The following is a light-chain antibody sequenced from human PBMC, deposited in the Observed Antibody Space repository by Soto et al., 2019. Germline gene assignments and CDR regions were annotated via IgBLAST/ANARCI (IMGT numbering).Light chain of an antibody. CDR1: SSNIGSNF. CDR3: AAWDDSLSGPV. J-gene: IGLJ3*02. V-gene: IGLV1-47*02. CDR2: NTN. Sequence: QSVLTQPPSASGTPGQRVTISCSGSSSNIGSNFVYWYHQLPGTAPKLLIYNTNQRPSGVPGRFSGSKSGTSASLAISGLRSEDEADYYCAAWDDSLSGPVFGGGTKVTVL.